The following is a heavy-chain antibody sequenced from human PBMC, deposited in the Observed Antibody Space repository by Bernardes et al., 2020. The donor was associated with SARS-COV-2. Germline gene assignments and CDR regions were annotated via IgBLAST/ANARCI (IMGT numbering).Heavy chain of an antibody. V-gene: IGHV1-69*02. CDR1: GGTFSSYT. D-gene: IGHD2-2*02. Sequence: SVKVSCKASGGTFSSYTISWVRQAPGQGLEWMGRIIPILGIANYAQKFQGRVTITADKSTSTAYMELSSLRSEDTAVYYCASGYCSSTSCYTAVKHDPWGQGTLVTVSS. CDR2: IIPILGIA. J-gene: IGHJ5*02. CDR3: ASGYCSSTSCYTAVKHDP.